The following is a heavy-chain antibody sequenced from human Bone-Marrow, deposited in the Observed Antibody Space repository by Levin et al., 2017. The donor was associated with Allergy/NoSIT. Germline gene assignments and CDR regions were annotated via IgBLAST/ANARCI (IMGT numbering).Heavy chain of an antibody. D-gene: IGHD1-26*01. CDR1: GFTFSSYA. CDR2: ISGTGDTT. J-gene: IGHJ5*02. V-gene: IGHV3-23*01. CDR3: TKESWEGFDP. Sequence: GESLKISCAASGFTFSSYAMGWVRQAPGKGLEWVSIISGTGDTTYYADSVKGRFTISRDNSKNTLYLQMNSLRAEDTAVYYCTKESWEGFDPWGQGTLVTVSS.